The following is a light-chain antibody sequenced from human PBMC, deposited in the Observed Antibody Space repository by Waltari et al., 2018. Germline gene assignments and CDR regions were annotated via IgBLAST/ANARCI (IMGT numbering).Light chain of an antibody. J-gene: IGLJ2*01. V-gene: IGLV2-8*01. CDR3: ASFAGSNTL. CDR1: STDVGVYNY. Sequence: QSALTQPPSASGSPGQSVTISCTGTSTDVGVYNYVSWYQQHPGKPPKLLIYEVTERPSGVPDRFAGSKSGNTASLTVSGVQAEDEADYYCASFAGSNTLFGGGTKQTVL. CDR2: EVT.